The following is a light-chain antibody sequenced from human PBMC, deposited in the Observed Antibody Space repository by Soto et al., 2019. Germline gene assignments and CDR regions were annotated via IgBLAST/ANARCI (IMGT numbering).Light chain of an antibody. J-gene: IGKJ4*01. V-gene: IGKV3-20*01. CDR2: DAS. Sequence: EIVLTQSPDTLSLSPGERATLSCRASQSVRSNYLAWYQQTPGQAPRFLIYDASSRATGIPDRFSGSGSGTDFTLTISRLEPEDLEVYYCQQYGSSPLTFGVRTKVEIK. CDR1: QSVRSNY. CDR3: QQYGSSPLT.